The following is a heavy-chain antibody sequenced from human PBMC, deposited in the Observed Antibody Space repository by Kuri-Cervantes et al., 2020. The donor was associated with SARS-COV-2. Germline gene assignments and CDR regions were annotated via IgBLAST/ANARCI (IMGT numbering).Heavy chain of an antibody. J-gene: IGHJ6*02. CDR1: GGTFSSYA. Sequence: SVKVSCKASGGTFSSYAISWVRQAPGQGLEWMGGIIPIFGTANYAQKFQGRVTITADKSTSTAYMELSSLRSEDTAVYYCAREFGELFDDSYYYYYGMDVWGQGTTVTVSS. CDR3: AREFGELFDDSYYYYYGMDV. D-gene: IGHD3-10*01. V-gene: IGHV1-69*06. CDR2: IIPIFGTA.